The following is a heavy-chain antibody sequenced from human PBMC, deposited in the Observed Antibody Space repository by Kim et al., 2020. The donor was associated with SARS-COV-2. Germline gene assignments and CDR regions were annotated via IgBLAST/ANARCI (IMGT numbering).Heavy chain of an antibody. D-gene: IGHD6-13*01. CDR1: GYTFTGYY. CDR3: ARDPSSSWPDWFDP. CDR2: INPNSGGT. J-gene: IGHJ5*02. Sequence: ASVKVSCKASGYTFTGYYMHWVRQAPGQGLEWMGWINPNSGGTNYAQKYQGRVTMTRDTSISTADMELSRLISDDTAVYYCARDPSSSWPDWFDPWGQGTLVTVYS. V-gene: IGHV1-2*02.